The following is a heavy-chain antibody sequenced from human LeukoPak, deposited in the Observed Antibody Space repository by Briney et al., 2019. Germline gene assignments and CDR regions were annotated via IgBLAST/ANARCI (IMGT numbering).Heavy chain of an antibody. CDR2: IYYSGST. Sequence: GSLRLSCAASGFTLSRYWMSWVRQPPGKGLEWIGSIYYSGSTYYNPSLKSRVTISVDTSKNQFSLKLSSVTAADTAVYYCARNRYYYGSGSYGVPNWFDPWGQGTLVTVSS. J-gene: IGHJ5*02. D-gene: IGHD3-10*01. V-gene: IGHV4-39*01. CDR3: ARNRYYYGSGSYGVPNWFDP. CDR1: GFTLSRYW.